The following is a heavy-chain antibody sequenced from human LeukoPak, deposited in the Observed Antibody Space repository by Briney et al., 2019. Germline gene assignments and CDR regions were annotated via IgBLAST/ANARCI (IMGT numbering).Heavy chain of an antibody. J-gene: IGHJ4*02. CDR1: GFTFSSYG. D-gene: IGHD6-6*01. CDR2: ISYEGSNK. V-gene: IGHV3-30*03. CDR3: ARSSSKSNY. Sequence: GGSLRLSCAASGFTFSSYGMHWVRQAPGKGLEWVAVISYEGSNKYYEASVKGRFTISRDNSKNTLYLQMNSLRAEDTAVYYCARSSSKSNYWGQGTLVTVSS.